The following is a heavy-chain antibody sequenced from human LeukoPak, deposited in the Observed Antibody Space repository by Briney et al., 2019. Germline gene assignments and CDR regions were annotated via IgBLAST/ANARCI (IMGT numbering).Heavy chain of an antibody. Sequence: SETLSLTCTVSGGSISSSSYYWGWIRQPPGKGLEWIGSIYYSGSTYYNPSPKSRVTISVGTSKNQFSLKLSSVTAADTAVYYCARDLRRGAAAGVDYWGQGTLVTVSS. CDR3: ARDLRRGAAAGVDY. CDR2: IYYSGST. V-gene: IGHV4-39*07. D-gene: IGHD6-13*01. J-gene: IGHJ4*02. CDR1: GGSISSSSYY.